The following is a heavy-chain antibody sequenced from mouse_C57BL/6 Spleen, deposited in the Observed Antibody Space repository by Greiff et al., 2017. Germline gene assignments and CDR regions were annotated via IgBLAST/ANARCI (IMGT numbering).Heavy chain of an antibody. CDR1: GYTFTSYW. CDR2: IDPNSGGN. D-gene: IGHD2-2*01. V-gene: IGHV1-72*01. CDR3: ARTGYGYGLYYFDY. J-gene: IGHJ2*01. Sequence: QVQLKQPGAELVKPGASVKLSCKASGYTFTSYWMHWVKQRPGRGLEWIGRIDPNSGGNKYNEKFKSKATLNVDKPSSSAYMQLSSLTSEDSAVYYCARTGYGYGLYYFDYWGQGTTLTVSS.